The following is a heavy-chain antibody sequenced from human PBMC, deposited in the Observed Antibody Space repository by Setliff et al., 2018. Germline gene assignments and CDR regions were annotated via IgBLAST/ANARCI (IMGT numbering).Heavy chain of an antibody. CDR2: INAGNGNT. CDR1: GYTFTKNA. CDR3: ARGLGYCSSTSCLSYGMDV. V-gene: IGHV1-3*01. D-gene: IGHD2-2*01. Sequence: ASVKVSCKASGYTFTKNAIHWLRQAPGQSLEWMGWINAGNGNTKYSQKFQGRVTITRDTSASTAYMELSSLRSEDTAVYYCARGLGYCSSTSCLSYGMDVWGQGTTVTV. J-gene: IGHJ6*02.